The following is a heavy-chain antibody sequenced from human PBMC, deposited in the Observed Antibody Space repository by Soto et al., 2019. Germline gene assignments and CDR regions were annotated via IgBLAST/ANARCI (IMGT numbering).Heavy chain of an antibody. J-gene: IGHJ5*02. D-gene: IGHD4-4*01. Sequence: QVQLVESGGGWVKPGGSLRLSCAASGFTFSDHYMSWIRQTPGKGLEWVSYISDSGKTIYYADSVKGRFTISRDNANNSLYLQMNSLRVEDTAMYYCARPGPNYVDFSDLWGQGVLVTVSS. CDR2: ISDSGKTI. CDR1: GFTFSDHY. V-gene: IGHV3-11*01. CDR3: ARPGPNYVDFSDL.